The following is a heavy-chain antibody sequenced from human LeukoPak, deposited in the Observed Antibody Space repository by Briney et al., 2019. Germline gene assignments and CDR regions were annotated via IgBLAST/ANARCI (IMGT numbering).Heavy chain of an antibody. Sequence: SETLSLTCTVSGGSTSDYYCNWIRQPPGKGLEWIGYIYYRGTTNCNPSLNSRVTISLDSSKNQFSLRLNSVTAADTAIYYCARGPPRTGRERFFDYWGQGTLVSVSS. CDR3: ARGPPRTGRERFFDY. D-gene: IGHD1-1*01. CDR2: IYYRGTT. V-gene: IGHV4-59*01. J-gene: IGHJ4*02. CDR1: GGSTSDYY.